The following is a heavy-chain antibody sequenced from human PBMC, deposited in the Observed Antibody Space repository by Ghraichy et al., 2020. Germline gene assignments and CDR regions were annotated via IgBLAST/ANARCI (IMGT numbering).Heavy chain of an antibody. V-gene: IGHV3-21*01. CDR3: AGGTSSWYYEWSYYFDY. CDR1: GFTFSSYS. CDR2: ISSSSSYI. Sequence: GGSLRLSCAASGFTFSSYSMNWVRQAPGKGLEWVSSISSSSSYIYYADSVKGRFTISRDNAKNSLYLQMNSLRAEDTAVYYCAGGTSSWYYEWSYYFDYWGQGTLVTVSS. J-gene: IGHJ4*02. D-gene: IGHD6-13*01.